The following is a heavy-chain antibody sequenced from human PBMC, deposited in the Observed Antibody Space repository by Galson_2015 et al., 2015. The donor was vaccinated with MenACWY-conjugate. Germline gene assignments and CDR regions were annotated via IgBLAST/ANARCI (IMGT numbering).Heavy chain of an antibody. CDR3: TKAAARYSTSSAFNWFDP. CDR2: VNSDGTGT. Sequence: SLRLSCAASGFTFSNYWMLWVRQAPGKGLEWVSRVNSDGTGTTYADSVKGRFTISRDNAKNTLYLQMNSLRAEDTAIYYCTKAAARYSTSSAFNWFDPWGQGALVTVSS. J-gene: IGHJ5*02. CDR1: GFTFSNYW. V-gene: IGHV3-74*01. D-gene: IGHD6-6*01.